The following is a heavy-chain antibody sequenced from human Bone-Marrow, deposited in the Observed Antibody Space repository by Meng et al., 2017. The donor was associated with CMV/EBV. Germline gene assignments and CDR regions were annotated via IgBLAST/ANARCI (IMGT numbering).Heavy chain of an antibody. J-gene: IGHJ4*02. CDR2: ISGSAGSST. V-gene: IGHV3-23*01. CDR1: GFTFSSYA. CDR3: ARVSVGARGEHCFDY. D-gene: IGHD1-26*01. Sequence: GGSLRLSCAASGFTFSSYAMSWVRQAPGKGLEWVSAISGSAGSSTYYADSVKGRFTISRDNSKNTLYLQMNSLRAEDTAVYYCARVSVGARGEHCFDYCGQGTLVTVSS.